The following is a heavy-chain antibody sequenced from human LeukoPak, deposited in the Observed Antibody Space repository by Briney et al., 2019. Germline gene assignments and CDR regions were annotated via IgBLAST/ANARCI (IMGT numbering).Heavy chain of an antibody. D-gene: IGHD3-22*01. V-gene: IGHV4-59*01. CDR1: GGSISSYY. CDR2: IYYSGST. CDR3: ARVVTYYYDSSGYPLYYFDY. J-gene: IGHJ4*02. Sequence: PSETLSLTCTVPGGSISSYYWSWIRQPPGKGLEWIGYIYYSGSTNYNPSLKSRVTISVDTSKNQFSLKLSSVTAADTAVYYCARVVTYYYDSSGYPLYYFDYWGQGTLVTVSS.